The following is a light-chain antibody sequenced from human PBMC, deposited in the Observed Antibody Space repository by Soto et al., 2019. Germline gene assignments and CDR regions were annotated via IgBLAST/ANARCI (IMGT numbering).Light chain of an antibody. CDR2: GAS. CDR3: QQYATSPPMYP. V-gene: IGKV3-20*01. CDR1: QSVTSGY. Sequence: EIVLTQSPGTLSLSPGERATLSCRASQSVTSGYLGWYQQKPGQAPRLLIYGASSRATGISDRFSGSGSGTDFTLTISRLEPEDFAVYYCQQYATSPPMYPFGQGTKVEIK. J-gene: IGKJ2*01.